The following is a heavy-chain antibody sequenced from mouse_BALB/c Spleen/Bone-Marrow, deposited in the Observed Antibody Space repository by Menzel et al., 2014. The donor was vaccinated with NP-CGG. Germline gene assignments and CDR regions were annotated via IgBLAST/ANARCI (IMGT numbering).Heavy chain of an antibody. Sequence: VKLQESGAELVKPGASVKLSCKASGYTFTSHWMHWVKQRPGQGLEWIGEINPSNGRTNYNEKFKNKATLTVDKSSSTAYMQLSSLTSEDSAVYYCTRWGTTVVAYYAMDYWGQGTSVTVSS. CDR3: TRWGTTVVAYYAMDY. D-gene: IGHD1-1*01. V-gene: IGHV1S81*02. J-gene: IGHJ4*01. CDR2: INPSNGRT. CDR1: GYTFTSHW.